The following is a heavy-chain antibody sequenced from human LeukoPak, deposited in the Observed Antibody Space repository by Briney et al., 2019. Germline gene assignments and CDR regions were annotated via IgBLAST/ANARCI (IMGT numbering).Heavy chain of an antibody. CDR1: GGSISSSSYS. V-gene: IGHV4-39*07. Sequence: SETLSLTCTVSGGSISSSSYSWGWIRQPPGKGLEWIGSIYYSGSTYYNPSLKSRVTISVDTSKNQFSLKLSSVTAADTAVYYCARGSRRKNAFDIWGQGTMVTVSS. J-gene: IGHJ3*02. CDR3: ARGSRRKNAFDI. D-gene: IGHD1-14*01. CDR2: IYYSGST.